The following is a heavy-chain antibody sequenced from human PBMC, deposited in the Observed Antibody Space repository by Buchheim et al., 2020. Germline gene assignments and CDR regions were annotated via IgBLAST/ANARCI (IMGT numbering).Heavy chain of an antibody. CDR1: GFSFSTYA. Sequence: QVQLVESGGGVVQLGTSLRLSCAASGFSFSTYAMHWVRQTPGKGLEWVAVVSKDGSTKYYADSVKGRFTFSRDNSKNTVYLQMNSLRPEDTALYYCARDRFQTSGTFFDYWGQGTL. V-gene: IGHV3-30-3*01. CDR2: VSKDGSTK. CDR3: ARDRFQTSGTFFDY. J-gene: IGHJ4*02. D-gene: IGHD1-26*01.